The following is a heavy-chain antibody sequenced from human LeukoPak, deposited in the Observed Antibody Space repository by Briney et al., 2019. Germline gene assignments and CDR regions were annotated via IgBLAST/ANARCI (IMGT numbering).Heavy chain of an antibody. D-gene: IGHD3-3*01. V-gene: IGHV3-33*01. CDR3: ARGFLDFDF. Sequence: GGSLRLSCVASGXTFSRFNMHWVRQAPGKGREWVALIWYDGTDTFYADAVRGRFTISRDDSKSTVYLQMNSLRAEDTAFYYCARGFLDFDFWGHGTLVTVSS. CDR1: GXTFSRFN. J-gene: IGHJ4*01. CDR2: IWYDGTDT.